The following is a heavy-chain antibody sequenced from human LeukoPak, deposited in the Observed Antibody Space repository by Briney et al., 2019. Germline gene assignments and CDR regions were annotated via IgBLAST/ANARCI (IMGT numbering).Heavy chain of an antibody. Sequence: PGGSLRLSCAASGFTFSSYAMHWVCQAPGKGLEWVAVISYDGSNKYYADSVKGRFTISRDNSKNTLYLQMNSLRAEDTAVYYCARMGTPEYSSGYFDYWGQGTLVTVSS. V-gene: IGHV3-30*01. CDR3: ARMGTPEYSSGYFDY. CDR1: GFTFSSYA. CDR2: ISYDGSNK. J-gene: IGHJ4*02. D-gene: IGHD6-19*01.